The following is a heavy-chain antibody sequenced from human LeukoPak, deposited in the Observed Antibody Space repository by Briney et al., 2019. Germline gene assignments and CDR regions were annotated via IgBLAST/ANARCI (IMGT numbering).Heavy chain of an antibody. V-gene: IGHV1-18*01. CDR3: ARTTRGDYDFPWGRSADYGMDV. D-gene: IGHD3-3*01. J-gene: IGHJ6*02. CDR2: ISAYNGNT. CDR1: GYTFTSYG. Sequence: VASVKVSCKASGYTFTSYGISWVRQAPGQGLEWMGWISAYNGNTNYAQKLQGRVTMTTDTSTSTAYMELRSLRSDDTAVYYCARTTRGDYDFPWGRSADYGMDVWGQGTTVTVSS.